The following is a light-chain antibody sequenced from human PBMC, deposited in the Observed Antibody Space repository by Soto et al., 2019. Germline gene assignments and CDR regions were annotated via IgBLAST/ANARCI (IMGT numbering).Light chain of an antibody. CDR3: SSYAGSNNLRV. CDR2: EVS. Sequence: QSVLTQPPSASGSPGQSVTISCTGTSSDVGGYNYVSWYQQHPGKAPKLMIYEVSKRPPGVPDRFSGSKSGNTASLTVSGLQAEDEADYYCSSYAGSNNLRVFGTGTKLTVL. CDR1: SSDVGGYNY. J-gene: IGLJ1*01. V-gene: IGLV2-8*01.